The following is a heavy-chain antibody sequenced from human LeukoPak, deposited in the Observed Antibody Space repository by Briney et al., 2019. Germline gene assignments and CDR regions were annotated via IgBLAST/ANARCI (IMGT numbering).Heavy chain of an antibody. V-gene: IGHV3-30*02. CDR2: IRYDGSNK. Sequence: GGSLRLSCAASAFTFSSYGMHWVHQAPGKGLERVAFIRYDGSNKYYADSVKGRFTISRDNSRNTLYLQMNSLRAEDTAAYYCAKEGAYYDILTGYYTRYFDYWGQGTLVTVSS. D-gene: IGHD3-9*01. CDR1: AFTFSSYG. CDR3: AKEGAYYDILTGYYTRYFDY. J-gene: IGHJ4*02.